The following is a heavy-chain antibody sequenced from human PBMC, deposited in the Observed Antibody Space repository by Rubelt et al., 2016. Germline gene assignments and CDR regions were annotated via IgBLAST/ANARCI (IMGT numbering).Heavy chain of an antibody. J-gene: IGHJ4*02. CDR3: ARDTRYSSSSNFDY. CDR1: GYTFTSYG. V-gene: IGHV1-18*01. Sequence: QVQLVQSGAEVKKPGASVKVSCKASGYTFTSYGISWVRQAPGQGIEWMGWISAYNGNTNYAQKPQGRVTMATDTSTSTASMELSSLRSDDTAVYYCARDTRYSSSSNFDYWGQGTLVTVSS. D-gene: IGHD6-13*01. CDR2: ISAYNGNT.